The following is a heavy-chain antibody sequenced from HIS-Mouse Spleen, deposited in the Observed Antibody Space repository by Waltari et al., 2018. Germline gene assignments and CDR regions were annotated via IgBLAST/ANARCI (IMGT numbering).Heavy chain of an antibody. V-gene: IGHV1-2*02. CDR3: ARDFIAAGQLGGAFDI. CDR2: INPKGGGT. J-gene: IGHJ3*02. CDR1: GYTFTGYY. D-gene: IGHD1-1*01. Sequence: QVQLVQSGAEVKKPGASVKVSCKASGYTFTGYYMHWVRQAPGQGLEWMGRINPKGGGTNDAQKFQGRVTMTRDTSISAAYMELSRLRSDDTAVYYCARDFIAAGQLGGAFDIWGQGTMVTVSS.